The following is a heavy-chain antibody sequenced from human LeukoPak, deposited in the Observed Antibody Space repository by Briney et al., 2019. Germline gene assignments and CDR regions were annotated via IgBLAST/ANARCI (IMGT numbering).Heavy chain of an antibody. D-gene: IGHD3-22*01. CDR2: IDHSGNS. CDR3: ARVAHSVEGSMKAVFIHYFDY. Sequence: PSETLSLTCAVSGYSINSGYCWGWIRQPPGKGLEWIGGIDHSGNSHYNPSLKNRVTISLDTSKNEFSLKLTSVTATDTAVYYCARVAHSVEGSMKAVFIHYFDYWGQGSLVTVSS. J-gene: IGHJ4*02. CDR1: GYSINSGYC. V-gene: IGHV4-38-2*01.